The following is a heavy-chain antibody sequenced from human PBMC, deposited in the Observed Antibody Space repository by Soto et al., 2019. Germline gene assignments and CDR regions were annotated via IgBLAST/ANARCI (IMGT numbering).Heavy chain of an antibody. V-gene: IGHV4-59*01. Sequence: SETLSLTCTVSGGSISSYYWSWIRQPPGKGLEWIGYIYYSGSTNYNPSLKSRVTISVDTSKNQFSLKLSSVTAADTAVYYCARDLLTHLPMDVWGKGTSVTLSS. CDR1: GGSISSYY. CDR2: IYYSGST. CDR3: ARDLLTHLPMDV. J-gene: IGHJ6*03.